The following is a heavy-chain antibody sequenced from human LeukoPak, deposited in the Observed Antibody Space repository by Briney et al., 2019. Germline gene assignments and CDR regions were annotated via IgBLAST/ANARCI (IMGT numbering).Heavy chain of an antibody. V-gene: IGHV4-59*01. Sequence: PSETLSLTCTVSGGSISSYYWSWIRQPPGKGLEWIGYIYYSGSTNYNPSLKSRVTISVDTSKIQFSLKLSSVTAADTAVYYCARLGEDRADYYMDVWGKGTTVTVSS. CDR1: GGSISSYY. J-gene: IGHJ6*03. CDR2: IYYSGST. CDR3: ARLGEDRADYYMDV. D-gene: IGHD3-16*01.